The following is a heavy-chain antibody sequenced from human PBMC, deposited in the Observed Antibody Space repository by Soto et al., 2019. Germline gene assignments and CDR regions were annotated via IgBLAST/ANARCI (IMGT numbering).Heavy chain of an antibody. D-gene: IGHD1-26*01. J-gene: IGHJ4*02. CDR1: GFTFSSYA. V-gene: IGHV3-30-3*01. CDR2: ISYDGSNK. Sequence: PGGSLRPSCAASGFTFSSYAMHWVRQAPGKGLEWVAVISYDGSNKYYADSVKGRFTISRDNSKNTLYLQMNSLRAEDTAVYYCARDSLQWELLRGDFDYWGQGTLVTVSS. CDR3: ARDSLQWELLRGDFDY.